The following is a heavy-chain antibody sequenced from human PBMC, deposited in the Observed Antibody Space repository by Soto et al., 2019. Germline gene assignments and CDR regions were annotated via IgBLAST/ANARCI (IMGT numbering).Heavy chain of an antibody. Sequence: EVQMLESGGGLVQPGGSLRLSCAASGFICSSYDMSWVRQAPGKGLEWVSTILVGGSTHYPDSVKGRFTISRDNSKNTVFLQMNSLTAGDTAVYYCATCLRSTSCSIDYWGQGTLVTVTS. CDR3: ATCLRSTSCSIDY. CDR1: GFICSSYD. D-gene: IGHD2-2*01. V-gene: IGHV3-23*01. CDR2: ILVGGST. J-gene: IGHJ4*02.